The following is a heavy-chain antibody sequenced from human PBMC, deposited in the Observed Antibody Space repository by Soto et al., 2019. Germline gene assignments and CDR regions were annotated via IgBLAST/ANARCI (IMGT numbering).Heavy chain of an antibody. CDR3: AKDPIAVAGTFDY. Sequence: GGSLRLSCVASGFTFRNNAMNWVRQAPGKGLEWISDITSDGSKTHYADSVKGRFTISRDNVEDTLFLQLNNVRGDDTAVYFCAKDPIAVAGTFDYWGQGTLVTVSS. CDR1: GFTFRNNA. CDR2: ITSDGSKT. V-gene: IGHV3-23*01. J-gene: IGHJ4*02. D-gene: IGHD6-19*01.